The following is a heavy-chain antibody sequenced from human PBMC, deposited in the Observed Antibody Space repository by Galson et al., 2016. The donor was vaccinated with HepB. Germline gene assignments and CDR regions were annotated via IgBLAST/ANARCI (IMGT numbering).Heavy chain of an antibody. Sequence: SLRLSCAASGFTFSDFHMTWGRQAPGKGLEWVSDISNSGSTIYYADSVKGRFTISRDNAKNSLYLQMNSLRAEDTAVYYCARAYGSGWSYWGQGTLVTVSS. CDR2: ISNSGSTI. CDR1: GFTFSDFH. CDR3: ARAYGSGWSY. J-gene: IGHJ4*02. D-gene: IGHD6-19*01. V-gene: IGHV3-11*01.